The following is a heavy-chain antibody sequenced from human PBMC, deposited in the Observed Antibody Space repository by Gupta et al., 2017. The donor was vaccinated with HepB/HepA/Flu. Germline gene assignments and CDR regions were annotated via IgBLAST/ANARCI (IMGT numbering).Heavy chain of an antibody. CDR1: GGSFSGYY. Sequence: QVQLQQWGAGLLKPSETLSLTCAVYGGSFSGYYWSWIRQPPGKGLAWIGEINHSGSTNYNPSLKSRVTISVDTSKNQFSLKLSSVTAADTAVYYCARGFRPTLYYYYMDVWGKGTTVTVSS. CDR3: ARGFRPTLYYYYMDV. J-gene: IGHJ6*03. CDR2: INHSGST. D-gene: IGHD6-6*01. V-gene: IGHV4-34*01.